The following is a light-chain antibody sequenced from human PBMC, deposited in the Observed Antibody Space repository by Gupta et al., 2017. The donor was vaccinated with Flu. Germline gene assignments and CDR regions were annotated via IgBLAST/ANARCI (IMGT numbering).Light chain of an antibody. CDR1: QTVSSDY. Sequence: ESASLAWRASQTVSSDYLAWYQQKPGQPPRLIIYDASKRATGIPDRFSGSGSGTDFTLTINRLEPEDFAVYYCQQYGRPPQAFGQGTKVEIK. V-gene: IGKV3-20*01. CDR3: QQYGRPPQA. J-gene: IGKJ1*01. CDR2: DAS.